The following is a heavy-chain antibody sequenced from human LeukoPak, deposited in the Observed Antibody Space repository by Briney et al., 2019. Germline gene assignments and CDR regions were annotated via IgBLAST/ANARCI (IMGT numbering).Heavy chain of an antibody. CDR3: ARRFSSDWYFDN. V-gene: IGHV5-51*01. CDR1: GYSFTSYW. J-gene: IGHJ4*02. CDR2: IYPSDSDI. Sequence: GESLKISCKGSGYSFTSYWIGWVRQMPGKGLEWMGIIYPSDSDIRYSPSFQGQVTMSADKSISTAYLQWSSLKASDTAMYYCARRFSSDWYFDNWGQGILVTVSS. D-gene: IGHD6-19*01.